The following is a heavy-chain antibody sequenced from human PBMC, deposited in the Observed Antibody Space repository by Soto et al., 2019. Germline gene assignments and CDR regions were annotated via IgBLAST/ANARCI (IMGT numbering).Heavy chain of an antibody. CDR1: GFMFSAYT. J-gene: IGHJ1*01. V-gene: IGHV3-21*06. CDR2: ISDDSSYI. D-gene: IGHD3-16*01. CDR3: ATPYYFNH. Sequence: EGSLRLSCAASGFMFSAYTMNWVRQAPGKGLQWLSSISDDSSYIDYADSLRGRFTVSRDNARNSLYLQIDSLGVEDTAVYYCATPYYFNHWGPGTLVTVYS.